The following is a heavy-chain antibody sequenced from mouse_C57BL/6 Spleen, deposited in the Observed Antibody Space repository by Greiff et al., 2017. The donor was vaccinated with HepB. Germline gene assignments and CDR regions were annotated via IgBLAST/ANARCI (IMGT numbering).Heavy chain of an antibody. CDR1: GYTFTSYW. Sequence: EVKVVESGTVLARPGASVKMSCKTSGYTFTSYWMHWVKQRPGQGLEWIGAIYPGNSDTSYNQKFKGKAKLTAVTSASTAYMELSSLTNEDSAVYYGTRAGEGGCYFDGWGQGTTLTVSS. CDR2: IYPGNSDT. D-gene: IGHD3-3*01. V-gene: IGHV1-5*01. J-gene: IGHJ2*01. CDR3: TRAGEGGCYFDG.